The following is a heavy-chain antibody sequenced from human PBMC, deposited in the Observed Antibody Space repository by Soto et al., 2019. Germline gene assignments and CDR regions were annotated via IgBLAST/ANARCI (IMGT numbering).Heavy chain of an antibody. J-gene: IGHJ4*02. CDR1: GFIFTNAW. CDR2: IKSKTDGGTT. V-gene: IGHV3-15*01. Sequence: GGSLRLSCAASGFIFTNAWMSWVRQAPGEGLDWVGHIKSKTDGGTTDYAASVKGRFTISRDDSKNTLYLQMNSLKTEDTAVYYCTLQTTYYYDSSGYYLTPAFDYWGQGTLVTVS. D-gene: IGHD3-22*01. CDR3: TLQTTYYYDSSGYYLTPAFDY.